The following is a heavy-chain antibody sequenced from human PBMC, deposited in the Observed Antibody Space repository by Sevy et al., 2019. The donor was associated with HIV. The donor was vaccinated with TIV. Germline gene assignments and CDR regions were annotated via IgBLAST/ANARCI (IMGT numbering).Heavy chain of an antibody. CDR2: INHSGST. V-gene: IGHV4-34*01. CDR1: GRSFSGYY. CDR3: ARIHSDYPGYDSSGYPDY. Sequence: SETLSLTCAVYGRSFSGYYWSWIRQAPGKGLEWIGEINHSGSTNYNPSLKSRVTISVDTSKNQFSLKLSSVTAADTAVYYCARIHSDYPGYDSSGYPDYWGQGTLVTVSS. D-gene: IGHD3-22*01. J-gene: IGHJ4*02.